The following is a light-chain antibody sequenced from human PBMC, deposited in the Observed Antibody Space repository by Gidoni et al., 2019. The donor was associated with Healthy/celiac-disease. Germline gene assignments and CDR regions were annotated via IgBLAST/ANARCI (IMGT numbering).Light chain of an antibody. V-gene: IGKV3-11*01. CDR2: DAS. J-gene: IGKJ2*01. Sequence: EIVSTQSPATLSLSPGERATLSCRASQRVTSYLAWYQQKPGQAPRLLIYDASNRATGIPARFSGSGSGTDFTLTISSLEPEDFAVYYCQQRSNWPGTFGQGTKLEIK. CDR1: QRVTSY. CDR3: QQRSNWPGT.